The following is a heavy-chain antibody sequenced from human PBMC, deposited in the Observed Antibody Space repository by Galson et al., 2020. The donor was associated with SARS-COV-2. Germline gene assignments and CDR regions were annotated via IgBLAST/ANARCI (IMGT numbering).Heavy chain of an antibody. J-gene: IGHJ3*02. V-gene: IGHV5-51*01. D-gene: IGHD1-26*01. CDR2: IYPGDSDT. CDR1: GYSFTSYW. Sequence: GESLKISCKGSGYSFTSYWIGWVRQMPGKGLEWMGIIYPGDSDTRYSPSFQGQVTISADKSISTAYLQWSSLKDSDTAMYYCARHNAGGSYTQKANDAFDIWGQGTMVTVSS. CDR3: ARHNAGGSYTQKANDAFDI.